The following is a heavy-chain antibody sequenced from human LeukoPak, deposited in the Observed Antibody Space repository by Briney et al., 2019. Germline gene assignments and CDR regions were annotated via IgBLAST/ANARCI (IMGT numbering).Heavy chain of an antibody. CDR2: IYSGDNT. CDR3: AGRRVLDASFDY. CDR1: GFTFSSHE. V-gene: IGHV3-66*02. D-gene: IGHD3-16*01. J-gene: IGHJ4*02. Sequence: GGSLRLSCVASGFTFSSHEMNWVRQAPGKGLEWVSVIYSGDNTYYVESVKGRFTISRDNSKNTLFLQMNRLRAEDTAVYYCAGRRVLDASFDYWGQGTLVTVSS.